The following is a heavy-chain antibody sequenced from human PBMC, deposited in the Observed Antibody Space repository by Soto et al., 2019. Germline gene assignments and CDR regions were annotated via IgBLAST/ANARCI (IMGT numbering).Heavy chain of an antibody. Sequence: GGSLRLSCAASGFTFSSYGMHWVRQAPGKGLEWVAVIWYDGSNKYYADSVKGRFTISRDNSKNTLYLQMNSLRAEDTAVYYCARGSRSGFDFDYWGQGTLVTVSS. CDR3: ARGSRSGFDFDY. CDR1: GFTFSSYG. J-gene: IGHJ4*02. V-gene: IGHV3-33*01. D-gene: IGHD3-3*01. CDR2: IWYDGSNK.